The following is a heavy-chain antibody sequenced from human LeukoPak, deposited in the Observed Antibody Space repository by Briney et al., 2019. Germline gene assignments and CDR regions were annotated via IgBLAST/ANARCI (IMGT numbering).Heavy chain of an antibody. J-gene: IGHJ4*02. D-gene: IGHD2-2*01. V-gene: IGHV3-30*03. CDR3: ARVGEGYCSSTSCYAVRDFDY. CDR2: ISYDGSNK. CDR1: GFTFSSYG. Sequence: GRSLRLSCAASGFTFSSYGIHWVRQAPGKGLEWVAIISYDGSNKYYADSVKGRFTISRDNSKNTLYLQMNSLRAEDTAVYYCARVGEGYCSSTSCYAVRDFDYWGQGTLVTVSS.